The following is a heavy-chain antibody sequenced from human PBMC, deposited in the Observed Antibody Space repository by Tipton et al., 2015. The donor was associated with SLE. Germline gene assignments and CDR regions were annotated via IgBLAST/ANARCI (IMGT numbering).Heavy chain of an antibody. J-gene: IGHJ3*02. CDR1: GGSISSYF. CDR2: IYTSGNT. Sequence: TLSLTCSVSGGSISSYFWSWIRQPPGKGLEWIGYIYTSGNTKYNPSLKSRVTISLDTSKNQFSLKLSSVTAADTAVYYCARYCGGDCYPGAFDIWGQGTMVTVSS. CDR3: ARYCGGDCYPGAFDI. V-gene: IGHV4-4*08. D-gene: IGHD2-21*01.